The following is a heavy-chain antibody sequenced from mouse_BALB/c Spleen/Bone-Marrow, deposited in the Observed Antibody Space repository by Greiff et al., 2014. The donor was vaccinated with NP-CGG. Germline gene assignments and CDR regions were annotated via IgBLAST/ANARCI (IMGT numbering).Heavy chain of an antibody. CDR3: ARELGLRLAY. CDR2: ILPGSGST. D-gene: IGHD3-1*01. J-gene: IGHJ3*01. V-gene: IGHV1-9*01. CDR1: GYTFSSYW. Sequence: LQESGAELMKPGASVKISCKTSGYTFSSYWIEWVKQRPGHGLEWIGEILPGSGSTNSNEKFKGKATFTADTSSNTAYMQLSSLTSEDSAVYYCARELGLRLAYWGQGTLVTVSA.